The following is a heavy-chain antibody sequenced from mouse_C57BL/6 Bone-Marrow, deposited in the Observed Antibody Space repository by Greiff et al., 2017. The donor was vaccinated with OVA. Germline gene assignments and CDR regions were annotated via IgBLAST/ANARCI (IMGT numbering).Heavy chain of an antibody. V-gene: IGHV5-12*01. CDR2: ISNGGGST. J-gene: IGHJ4*01. Sequence: EVQLVESGGGLVQPGGSLKLSCAASGFTFSDYYMYWVRQTPEKRLEWVAYISNGGGSTYYPDTVKGRFTISRDNAKNTLYLQMSRLKSEDTARYYCARQGGAMDYWGQGTSVTVSS. CDR1: GFTFSDYY. CDR3: ARQGGAMDY.